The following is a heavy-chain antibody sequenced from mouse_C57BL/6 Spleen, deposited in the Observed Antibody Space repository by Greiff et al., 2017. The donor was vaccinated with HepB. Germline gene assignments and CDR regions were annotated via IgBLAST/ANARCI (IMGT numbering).Heavy chain of an antibody. V-gene: IGHV1-15*01. CDR3: TRHVRELDY. CDR1: GYTFTDYE. Sequence: VKLMESGAELVRPGASVTLSCKASGYTFTDYEMHWVKQTPVHGLEWIGAIDPETGGTAYNQKFKGKAILTADKSSSTAYMELRSLTSEDSAVYYCTRHVRELDYWGQGTTLTVSS. CDR2: IDPETGGT. J-gene: IGHJ2*01.